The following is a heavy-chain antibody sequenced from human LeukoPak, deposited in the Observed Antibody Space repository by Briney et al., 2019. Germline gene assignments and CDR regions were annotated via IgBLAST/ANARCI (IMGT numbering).Heavy chain of an antibody. J-gene: IGHJ4*02. CDR2: ISSSGGST. CDR3: MKGRTTGTVPFDY. Sequence: PGGSLRLTCAASGFTFTSYAMSWVRQAPGKGLEWVSSISSSGGSTYYTDSVKGRFTISRDNSKNTMYVQMNSLRADDTAVYYCMKGRTTGTVPFDYWGQGTLVTVSP. CDR1: GFTFTSYA. V-gene: IGHV3-23*01. D-gene: IGHD1-1*01.